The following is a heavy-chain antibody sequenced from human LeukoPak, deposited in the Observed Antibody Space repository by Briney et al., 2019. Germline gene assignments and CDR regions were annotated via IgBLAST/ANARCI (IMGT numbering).Heavy chain of an antibody. V-gene: IGHV3-11*01. D-gene: IGHD5-18*01. Sequence: KPGGSLRLSCAASGFTFSDYYMSWIRQAPGKGLEWVSYISSSGSTIYYADSVKGRFTISRDNAKNSLYLQMNSLRAEDTAVYYCARAAMVFWCDWFDPWGQGTLVTVSS. CDR3: ARAAMVFWCDWFDP. CDR1: GFTFSDYY. CDR2: ISSSGSTI. J-gene: IGHJ5*02.